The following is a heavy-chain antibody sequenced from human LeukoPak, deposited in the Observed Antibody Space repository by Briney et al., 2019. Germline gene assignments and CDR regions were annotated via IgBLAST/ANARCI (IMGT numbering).Heavy chain of an antibody. D-gene: IGHD4-23*01. V-gene: IGHV3-7*01. J-gene: IGHJ4*02. CDR1: GFTFNMYW. CDR3: ARDAGYGGNSDY. CDR2: INKDGSDK. Sequence: GGSLTLSCAASGFTFNMYWMTWVRQAPGKGLESVAYINKDGSDKYYVDSVKGRFTVSRDNAKNSLYLQMNSLRAEDTAVYYCARDAGYGGNSDYWGQGTLVTVSS.